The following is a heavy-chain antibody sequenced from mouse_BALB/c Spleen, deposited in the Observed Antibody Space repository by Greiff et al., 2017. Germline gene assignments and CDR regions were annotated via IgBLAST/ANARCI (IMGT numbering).Heavy chain of an antibody. J-gene: IGHJ4*01. CDR3: ARGGYGNYVRYYAMDY. Sequence: DVKLVESGGGLVKPGGSLKLSCAASGFTFSSYTMSWVRQTPEKRLEWVATISSGGGNTYYPDSVKGRFTISRDNAKNNLYLQMSSLRSEDTALYYCARGGYGNYVRYYAMDYWGQGTSVTVSS. V-gene: IGHV5-9*03. CDR1: GFTFSSYT. CDR2: ISSGGGNT. D-gene: IGHD2-10*02.